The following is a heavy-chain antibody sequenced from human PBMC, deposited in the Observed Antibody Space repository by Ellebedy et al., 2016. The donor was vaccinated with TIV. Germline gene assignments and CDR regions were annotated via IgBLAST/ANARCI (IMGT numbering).Heavy chain of an antibody. D-gene: IGHD2-21*01. Sequence: SVKVSXKASRGTFSSYAISWMRQAPGQGLEWMGGIIPIFGTANYAQKFQGRVTITADESTSTAYMELSSLRSEDTAVYYCARHCRGDCYHDAFDIWGQGTMVTVSS. CDR1: RGTFSSYA. J-gene: IGHJ3*02. CDR2: IIPIFGTA. V-gene: IGHV1-69*13. CDR3: ARHCRGDCYHDAFDI.